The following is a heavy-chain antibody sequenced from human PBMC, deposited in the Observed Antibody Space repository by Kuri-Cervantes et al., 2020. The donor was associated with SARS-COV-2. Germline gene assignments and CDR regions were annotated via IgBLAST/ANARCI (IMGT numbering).Heavy chain of an antibody. D-gene: IGHD3-16*01. V-gene: IGHV3-23*01. CDR2: ISLPGVDT. J-gene: IGHJ4*02. CDR3: ATVYTMGVSLD. Sequence: GESLKISCAASTFTFNNYALIWVRQAPGKGLEWVSSISLPGVDTNYADSVKVRFTISRDNSKDTLYLQMHSLRAEDTAVYYCATVYTMGVSLDWGQGTLVTVSS. CDR1: TFTFNNYA.